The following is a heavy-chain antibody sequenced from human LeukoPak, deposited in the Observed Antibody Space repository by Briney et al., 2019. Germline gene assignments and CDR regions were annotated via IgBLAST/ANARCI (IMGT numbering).Heavy chain of an antibody. CDR1: GFTFSSNA. J-gene: IGHJ3*01. Sequence: PGGSLRLSCAASGFTFSSNAMGWVRQAPGKGLEWVSTISDSGGATYYADSVRGRFTISRDNSKSALCLQMNSLRAEDTAVYYCARGSKAFLDWGQGTMVTVSS. CDR2: ISDSGGAT. CDR3: ARGSKAFLD. V-gene: IGHV3-23*01. D-gene: IGHD3-3*01.